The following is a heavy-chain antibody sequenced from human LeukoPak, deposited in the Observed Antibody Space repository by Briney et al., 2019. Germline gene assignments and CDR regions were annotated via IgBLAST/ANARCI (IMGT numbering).Heavy chain of an antibody. CDR2: ISYDGSNK. CDR3: ARCEWELLHQDYGMDV. Sequence: PGRSLRLSCAASGFTFSSYAMHWVRQAPGKGLEWVAVISYDGSNKYYVDSVKGRFTISRDNSKNTLYLQMNSLRAEDTAVYYCARCEWELLHQDYGMDVWGQGTTVTVSS. J-gene: IGHJ6*02. D-gene: IGHD1-26*01. V-gene: IGHV3-30-3*01. CDR1: GFTFSSYA.